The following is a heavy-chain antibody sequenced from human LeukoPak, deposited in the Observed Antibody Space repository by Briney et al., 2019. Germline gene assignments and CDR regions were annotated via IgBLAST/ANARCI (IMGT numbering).Heavy chain of an antibody. CDR1: GGSFSGYY. V-gene: IGHV4-34*01. Sequence: SETLSLTCAVYGGSFSGYYWSWIRQPPGKGLEWIGEINHSGSTNYNPSLKSRVTISVDTSKNQFSLKLSSVTAADTAVYYCARLPPEGNWFDPWGQGTLVTVSS. CDR2: INHSGST. CDR3: ARLPPEGNWFDP. J-gene: IGHJ5*02.